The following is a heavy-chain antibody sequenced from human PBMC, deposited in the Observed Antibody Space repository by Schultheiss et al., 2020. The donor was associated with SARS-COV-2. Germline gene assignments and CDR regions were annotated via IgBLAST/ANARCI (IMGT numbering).Heavy chain of an antibody. V-gene: IGHV3-30-3*01. CDR1: GFTFSSYA. Sequence: GGSLRLSCAASGFTFSSYAMHWVRQAPGKGLEWVAVISYDGSNKYYADSVKGRFTISRDNAKNSLYLQMNSLRAEDTAVYYCAKGGSYDGIDYWGQGTLVTVSS. CDR3: AKGGSYDGIDY. J-gene: IGHJ4*02. CDR2: ISYDGSNK. D-gene: IGHD1-26*01.